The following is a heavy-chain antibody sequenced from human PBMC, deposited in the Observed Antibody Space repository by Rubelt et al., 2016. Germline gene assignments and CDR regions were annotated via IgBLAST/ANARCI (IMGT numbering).Heavy chain of an antibody. Sequence: QVQLVQSGPEVKKPGASVKVSCKASGYTFTSYGMHWVRQAPGQGLEWMGRINPYSGVTDYAQKFQGRVTMTRDKSSRTAYMQLSSLRSDDTGVYYCAGVGECDAWGQGTRVFVAS. D-gene: IGHD3-10*01. CDR2: INPYSGVT. J-gene: IGHJ5*02. CDR3: AGVGECDA. V-gene: IGHV1-2*05. CDR1: GYTFTSYG.